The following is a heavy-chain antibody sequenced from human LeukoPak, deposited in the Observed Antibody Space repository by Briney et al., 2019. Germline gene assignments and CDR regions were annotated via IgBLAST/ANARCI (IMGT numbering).Heavy chain of an antibody. V-gene: IGHV4-4*07. CDR1: GGSISSYY. J-gene: IGHJ4*02. CDR3: ARVDKTAMVSY. Sequence: SETLSLTSAVPGGSISSYYWSWIRQPARKGLEWIGRIYTSGSTNYNPPHKLRVTMSVDTAKNQFSLKLSSLTAADTAVYYCARVDKTAMVSYWGQGTLVTVSS. CDR2: IYTSGST. D-gene: IGHD5-18*01.